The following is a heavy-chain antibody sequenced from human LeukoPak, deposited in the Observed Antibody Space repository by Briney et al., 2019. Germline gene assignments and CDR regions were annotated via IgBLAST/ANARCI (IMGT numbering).Heavy chain of an antibody. Sequence: PGRSLRLSCAASGFTFSSYAMRWVRQAPGKGLEWVAVISYDGSNKYYADSVKGRFTISRDNSKNTLYLQMNSLRAEDTAVYYCARDLVRARYYFDYWGQGTLVTVSS. J-gene: IGHJ4*02. V-gene: IGHV3-30*04. D-gene: IGHD6-13*01. CDR2: ISYDGSNK. CDR3: ARDLVRARYYFDY. CDR1: GFTFSSYA.